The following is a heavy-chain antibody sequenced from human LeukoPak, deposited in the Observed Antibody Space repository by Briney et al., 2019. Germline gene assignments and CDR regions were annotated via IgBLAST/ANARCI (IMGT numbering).Heavy chain of an antibody. CDR2: IYYSGTT. D-gene: IGHD4-17*01. CDR3: AREGNYGDYAISFDY. CDR1: GGSISSGGYY. Sequence: SETLSLTCTVSGGSISSGGYYWSWIRQLPGKGLEWIGYIYYSGTTYYNPSLKSRVTISVDTSKNQFSLKLSSVTAADTAVYYCAREGNYGDYAISFDYWGQGTLVTVSS. V-gene: IGHV4-30-4*08. J-gene: IGHJ4*02.